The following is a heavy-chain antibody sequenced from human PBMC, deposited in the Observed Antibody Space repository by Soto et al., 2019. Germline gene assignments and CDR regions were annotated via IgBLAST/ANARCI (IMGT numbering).Heavy chain of an antibody. CDR2: VFHTGTT. CDR1: GDSVSSPYY. J-gene: IGHJ5*02. D-gene: IGHD6-19*01. V-gene: IGHV4-4*02. Sequence: QVQLQESGPGLVKPSGTLSLTCAVSGDSVSSPYYWCWVRQSPGKGLEWIGEVFHTGTTSYNPSLRXXVTISMDKSINQFSLDLSSVTAADTAVYYCARSAGWYAIHAWGPGTLV. CDR3: ARSAGWYAIHA.